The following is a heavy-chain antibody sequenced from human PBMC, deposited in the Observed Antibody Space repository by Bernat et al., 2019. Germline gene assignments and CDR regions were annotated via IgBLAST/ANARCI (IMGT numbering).Heavy chain of an antibody. J-gene: IGHJ4*02. CDR3: ARSRYCGGDCYTYYFDY. D-gene: IGHD2-21*02. CDR1: GGSFSGYY. Sequence: QVQLQQWGAGLLKPSETLSLTCAVYGGSFSGYYWTWIRQPPGKGLEWIGQINHSGRTDYNPSLKSRVTISVDRSKNQFSLKLSSVTAADTAVYYCARSRYCGGDCYTYYFDYWGQGTLVTVSS. V-gene: IGHV4-34*01. CDR2: INHSGRT.